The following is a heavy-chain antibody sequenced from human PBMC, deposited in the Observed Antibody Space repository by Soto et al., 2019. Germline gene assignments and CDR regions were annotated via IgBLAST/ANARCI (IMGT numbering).Heavy chain of an antibody. CDR2: ISGSGTGS. Sequence: EVRLLESGGGVIQPGGSLRLSCAASGFNFSNFAMTWVRQAPGKGLEWVSSISGSGTGSYYADSVRGRYTISRDNSKNAAYLQMHCLRGEDKAVYYCAKEWDVVVVPPVVAGEWGQAILVTVYS. J-gene: IGHJ4*02. CDR1: GFNFSNFA. CDR3: AKEWDVVVVPPVVAGE. D-gene: IGHD2-15*01. V-gene: IGHV3-23*01.